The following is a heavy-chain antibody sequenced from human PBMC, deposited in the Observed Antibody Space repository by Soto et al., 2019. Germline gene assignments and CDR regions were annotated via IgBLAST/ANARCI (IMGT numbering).Heavy chain of an antibody. Sequence: GGSLRLSCAASGFTFSSYGMHWVRQAPGKGLEWVAVIWYDGSNKYYADSVKGRFTISRDNSKNTLYLQMNSLRAEDTAVYYCARDPGDIVVVPAAMPEWGFDYWGQGTLVTVSS. D-gene: IGHD2-2*01. CDR2: IWYDGSNK. J-gene: IGHJ4*02. V-gene: IGHV3-33*01. CDR1: GFTFSSYG. CDR3: ARDPGDIVVVPAAMPEWGFDY.